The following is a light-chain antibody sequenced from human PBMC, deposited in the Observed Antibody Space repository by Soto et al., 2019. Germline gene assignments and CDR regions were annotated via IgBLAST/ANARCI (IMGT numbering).Light chain of an antibody. V-gene: IGKV3D-15*01. J-gene: IGKJ5*01. CDR2: DAS. Sequence: EIVMTQSPATLSVSPGDRATLSCRASQSVDNDLAWYQQKPGQPPRLLIYDASTRATGIPARFSGSQSGTEFTLTISSLLSEDFAVYYCQQQGRSWITFGQGTRLE. CDR1: QSVDND. CDR3: QQQGRSWIT.